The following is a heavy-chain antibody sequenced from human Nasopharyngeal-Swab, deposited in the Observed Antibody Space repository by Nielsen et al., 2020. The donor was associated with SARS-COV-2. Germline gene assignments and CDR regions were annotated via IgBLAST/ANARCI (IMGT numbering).Heavy chain of an antibody. Sequence: GVLRLSCAASGFTFSSYWMSWVRQAPGKGLEWVANIKQDGSEKYYVDSVKGRFTISRDNAKNSLYLQMNSLRAEDTAVYYCARAGVGSGSYYWSWGQGTLVTVSS. CDR1: GFTFSSYW. CDR3: ARAGVGSGSYYWS. V-gene: IGHV3-7*01. J-gene: IGHJ4*02. CDR2: IKQDGSEK. D-gene: IGHD3-10*01.